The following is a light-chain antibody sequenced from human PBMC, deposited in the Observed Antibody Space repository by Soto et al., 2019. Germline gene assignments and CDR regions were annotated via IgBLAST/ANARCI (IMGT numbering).Light chain of an antibody. CDR2: DVS. J-gene: IGLJ3*02. CDR3: SSYTGSSTLV. V-gene: IGLV2-14*01. Sequence: QSVLTQPASVSGSPGQSITISCTGTSTDVGGFDYVSWYQQHPGKAPKLMIYDVSNRPSGVSNRFSASKSGNTASLTISGLQAEDEADYYCSSYTGSSTLVFGGGTKLTVL. CDR1: STDVGGFDY.